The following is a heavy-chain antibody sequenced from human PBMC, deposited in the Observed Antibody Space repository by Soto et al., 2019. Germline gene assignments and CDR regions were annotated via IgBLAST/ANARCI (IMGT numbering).Heavy chain of an antibody. J-gene: IGHJ4*02. D-gene: IGHD5-12*01. CDR1: GFTVSSNY. V-gene: IGHV3-53*01. Sequence: GGSLRLSCAASGFTVSSNYMSWVRQAPGKGLEWVSVIYSGGSTYYADSVKGRFTISRDNSKNTLYLQMNSLRAEDTAVYYCARVLGDGYNYALDYWGQGTLVTVSS. CDR3: ARVLGDGYNYALDY. CDR2: IYSGGST.